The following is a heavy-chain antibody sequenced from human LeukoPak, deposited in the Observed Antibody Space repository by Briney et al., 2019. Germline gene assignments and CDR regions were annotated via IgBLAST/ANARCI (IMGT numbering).Heavy chain of an antibody. CDR1: GFTFSSYG. CDR2: ISSSSRYI. D-gene: IGHD3-16*01. V-gene: IGHV3-21*01. CDR3: AREGILYDYAFDY. Sequence: GGSLRLSCAASGFTFSSYGMSWVRQAPGKGLEWVSSISSSSRYINYADSVKGRFTISRDNAKNSLYLQMNSLRAEDTAVYYCAREGILYDYAFDYWGQGTLVTVSS. J-gene: IGHJ4*02.